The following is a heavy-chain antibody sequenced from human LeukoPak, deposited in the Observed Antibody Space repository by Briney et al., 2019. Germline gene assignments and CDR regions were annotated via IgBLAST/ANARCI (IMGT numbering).Heavy chain of an antibody. J-gene: IGHJ4*02. CDR3: VNRDGVY. CDR2: VYYSGSI. D-gene: IGHD3-3*01. V-gene: IGHV4-39*07. Sequence: PSESLSHTCSVSGGSISSRTYYWGWIRQPPGEGLECIGTVYYSGSIYHNPSLKSRVTISVDTPKNQFSLNMTSVTAADTAVYYCVNRDGVYWGQGILVTVSS. CDR1: GGSISSRTYY.